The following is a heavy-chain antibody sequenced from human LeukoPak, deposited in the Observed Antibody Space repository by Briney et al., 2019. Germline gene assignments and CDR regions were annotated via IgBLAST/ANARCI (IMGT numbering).Heavy chain of an antibody. D-gene: IGHD2-2*02. V-gene: IGHV3-21*01. J-gene: IGHJ3*02. CDR2: SNNYI. Sequence: SNNYIYYADSVKGRFTISRDNAKNSLYLQMNGLRAEDTAVYYCARDCSSTSCYKEVGAFDIWGQGTMVTVSS. CDR3: ARDCSSTSCYKEVGAFDI.